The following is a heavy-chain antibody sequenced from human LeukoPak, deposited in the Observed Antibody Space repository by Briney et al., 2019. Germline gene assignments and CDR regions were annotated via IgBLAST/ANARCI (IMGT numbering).Heavy chain of an antibody. J-gene: IGHJ5*02. D-gene: IGHD3-10*01. Sequence: GGSLRLSCAASGFTFSDYYMTWIRQAPGKGLDWASYISESGGTIHYADSVKGRFIISRDNAKNSLYLQMNGLRAEDTAVYYCARGYGSGRYSNWFDPWGQGTLVTVSS. V-gene: IGHV3-11*04. CDR2: ISESGGTI. CDR1: GFTFSDYY. CDR3: ARGYGSGRYSNWFDP.